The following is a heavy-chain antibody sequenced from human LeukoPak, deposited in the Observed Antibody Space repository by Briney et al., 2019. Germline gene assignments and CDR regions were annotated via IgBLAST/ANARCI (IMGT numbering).Heavy chain of an antibody. D-gene: IGHD5-12*01. V-gene: IGHV3-48*01. J-gene: IGHJ4*02. CDR2: ISSSSSTI. CDR1: GFTFSSYS. Sequence: QPGGSLRLSCAASGFTFSSYSMNWVRQAPGKGLEWVSYISSSSSTIYYADSVKGRFTISRDNAKNSLYLQMNNLRAEDTAVYYCARVPGYSGPNADYWGQGTLVTVSS. CDR3: ARVPGYSGPNADY.